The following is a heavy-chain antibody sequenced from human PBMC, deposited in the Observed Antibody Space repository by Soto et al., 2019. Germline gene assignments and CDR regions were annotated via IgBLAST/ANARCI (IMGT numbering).Heavy chain of an antibody. CDR1: GFTFSNYE. Sequence: EAQLVESGGGLVQPGGSLRLSCAASGFTFSNYEMHWVRQAPGKGLEYVSGISNNGAHTDYAKSVKGRFTISSDNSENTLYLQMGSLRAEDMALYYCGGRGYGSRWHNVCMEVWGKGTTVTVSS. J-gene: IGHJ6*03. CDR3: GGRGYGSRWHNVCMEV. D-gene: IGHD6-13*01. V-gene: IGHV3-64*01. CDR2: ISNNGAHT.